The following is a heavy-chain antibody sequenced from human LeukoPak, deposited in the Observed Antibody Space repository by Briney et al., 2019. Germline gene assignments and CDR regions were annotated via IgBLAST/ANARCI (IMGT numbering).Heavy chain of an antibody. CDR1: GYTFTGYY. J-gene: IGHJ4*02. D-gene: IGHD3-10*01. Sequence: ASVKVSCKASGYTFTGYYMHWVRQAPGQRLEWMGWINAGNGNTKYSQKFQGRVTITRDTSASTAYMELSSLRSEDTAVYYCARAITMVRGVRGFDYWGQGTLLIVSS. V-gene: IGHV1-3*01. CDR3: ARAITMVRGVRGFDY. CDR2: INAGNGNT.